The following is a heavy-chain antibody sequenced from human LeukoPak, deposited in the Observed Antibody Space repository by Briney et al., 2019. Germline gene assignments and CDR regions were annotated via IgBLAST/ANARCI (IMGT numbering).Heavy chain of an antibody. V-gene: IGHV3-48*03. J-gene: IGHJ4*02. CDR1: GFTFSSYE. D-gene: IGHD4-17*01. Sequence: GGSLRLSCAASGFTFSSYEMNWVRQAPGKGLEWVSYISSSGSTIYYADSVKGRFTISRDNAKNSLYLQMNSLRAEDTAVYYCATYGDEKYFDYWGQGTLVTVSS. CDR2: ISSSGSTI. CDR3: ATYGDEKYFDY.